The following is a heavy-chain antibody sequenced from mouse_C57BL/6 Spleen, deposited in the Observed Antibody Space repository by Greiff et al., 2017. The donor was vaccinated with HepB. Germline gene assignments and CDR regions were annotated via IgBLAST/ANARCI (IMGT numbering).Heavy chain of an antibody. Sequence: EVKLMESGPELVKPGASVKISCKASGYSFTGYYMNWVKQSPEKSLEWIGEINPSTGGTTYNQKFKAKATLTVDKSSSTAYMQLKSLTSDDSAVDYCASRDYDYDESFAYWGQGTLVTVSA. D-gene: IGHD2-4*01. CDR1: GYSFTGYY. V-gene: IGHV1-42*01. CDR3: ASRDYDYDESFAY. CDR2: INPSTGGT. J-gene: IGHJ3*01.